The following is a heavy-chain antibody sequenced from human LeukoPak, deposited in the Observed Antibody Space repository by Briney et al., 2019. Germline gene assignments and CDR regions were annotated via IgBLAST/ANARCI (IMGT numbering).Heavy chain of an antibody. CDR1: GFTFSSYA. J-gene: IGHJ4*02. V-gene: IGHV3-23*01. Sequence: GSLRLSCAASGFTFSSYAMSWVRQAPGKGLEWVSAISGSGGSTYYADSVKGRFTISRDNSKNTLYLQMNSLRAEDTAVYYCAKDRTIFGVVITVSDYWGQGTLVTVSS. CDR3: AKDRTIFGVVITVSDY. CDR2: ISGSGGST. D-gene: IGHD3-3*01.